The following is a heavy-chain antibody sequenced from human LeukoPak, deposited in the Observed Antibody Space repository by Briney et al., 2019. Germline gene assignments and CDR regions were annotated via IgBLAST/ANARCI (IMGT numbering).Heavy chain of an antibody. V-gene: IGHV4-39*01. J-gene: IGHJ4*02. CDR1: GXSIITTSYD. CDR3: ARHFDN. CDR2: ISYGGST. Sequence: SETLSLTCTVSGXSIITTSYDWGWIRQPPGKGLEWIGSISYGGSTDYNPSLKSRVTLSLDASKNQFSLRVSSVTAADTAVYYCARHFDNWGQGTLVTVSS.